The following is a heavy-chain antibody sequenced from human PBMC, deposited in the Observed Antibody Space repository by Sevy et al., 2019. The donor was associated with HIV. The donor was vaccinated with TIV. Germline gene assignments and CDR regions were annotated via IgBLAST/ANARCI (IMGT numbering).Heavy chain of an antibody. J-gene: IGHJ6*02. D-gene: IGHD1-26*01. Sequence: GGSLRLSCAASGFTFSSYSMNWVRQAPGKGLEWVSYISSSSSTIYYADSVEGRFTISRDNSKNTVYLEMNSLRNEDTAIYFCANAYSGSYSHSYLYALDVWGQGTTVTVSS. CDR3: ANAYSGSYSHSYLYALDV. CDR1: GFTFSSYS. V-gene: IGHV3-48*02. CDR2: ISSSSSTI.